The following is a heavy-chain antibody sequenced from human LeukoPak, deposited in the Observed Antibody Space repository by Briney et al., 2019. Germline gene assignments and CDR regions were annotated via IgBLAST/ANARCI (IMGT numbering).Heavy chain of an antibody. D-gene: IGHD4-11*01. Sequence: SGGSLRLSCAASGFTFSSYAMSWVRQAPGKGLEWVSAISGSGGSTYYADSVKGRFTISRDNSKNTLYLQMNSLRAEDTAVYYCAKTPYSFFSLYFDYWGQGTLVTVSS. CDR3: AKTPYSFFSLYFDY. CDR1: GFTFSSYA. V-gene: IGHV3-23*01. J-gene: IGHJ4*02. CDR2: ISGSGGST.